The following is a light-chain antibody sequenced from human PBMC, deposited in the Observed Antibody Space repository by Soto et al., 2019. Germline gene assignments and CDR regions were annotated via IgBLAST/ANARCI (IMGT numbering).Light chain of an antibody. CDR1: SSDVGSYNL. J-gene: IGLJ2*01. CDR3: CAYAGSSTHVV. CDR2: EGS. V-gene: IGLV2-23*01. Sequence: QSVLTQPASVSGSPGQSITISCTGTSSDVGSYNLVSWYQQHPGKAPKLMIYEGSKRPSGVSNRFSGSKSGNTASLTISGLQAEDEADYYCCAYAGSSTHVVFGGGTNVTFL.